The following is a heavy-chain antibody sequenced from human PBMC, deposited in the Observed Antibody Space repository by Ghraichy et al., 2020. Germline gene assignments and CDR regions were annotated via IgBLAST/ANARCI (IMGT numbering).Heavy chain of an antibody. CDR3: AKEGRYYDSSGYYPNPGEYAHEYFQH. V-gene: IGHV3-30*18. CDR2: ISYDGSNK. J-gene: IGHJ1*01. D-gene: IGHD3-22*01. Sequence: SCAASGFTFSSYGMHWVRQAPGKGLEWVAVISYDGSNKYYADSVKGRFTISRDNSKNTLYLQMNSLRAEDTAVYYCAKEGRYYDSSGYYPNPGEYAHEYFQHWGQGTLVTVSS. CDR1: GFTFSSYG.